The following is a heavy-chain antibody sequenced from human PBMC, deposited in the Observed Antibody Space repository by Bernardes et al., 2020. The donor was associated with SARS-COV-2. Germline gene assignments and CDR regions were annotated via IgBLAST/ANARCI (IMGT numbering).Heavy chain of an antibody. V-gene: IGHV4-34*01. Sequence: SETLSLTCAVYGGSFSGYYWSWFRRPPGKGLEWIGEINHSGSTNYNPSLKSRVTISVDTSKNQFSLKLSSVTAADTAVYYCAKRGYSYGHGFTYYYYYGMDVWGQGTTVTVSS. CDR3: AKRGYSYGHGFTYYYYYGMDV. J-gene: IGHJ6*02. D-gene: IGHD5-18*01. CDR1: GGSFSGYY. CDR2: INHSGST.